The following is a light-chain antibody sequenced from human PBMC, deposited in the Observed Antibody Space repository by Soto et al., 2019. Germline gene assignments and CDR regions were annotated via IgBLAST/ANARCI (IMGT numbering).Light chain of an antibody. CDR1: SSNMGSNT. CDR3: AAWDGSLNHIV. Sequence: QSVLTQSPSASGTPGQGVAISCSGSSSNMGSNTVTWYQHLPGTAPKLLIYNDNQRPSGVPDRFFGSKSGTSASLAITGLQSEDEADYYCAAWDGSLNHIVFGGGTKLTVL. CDR2: NDN. V-gene: IGLV1-44*01. J-gene: IGLJ2*01.